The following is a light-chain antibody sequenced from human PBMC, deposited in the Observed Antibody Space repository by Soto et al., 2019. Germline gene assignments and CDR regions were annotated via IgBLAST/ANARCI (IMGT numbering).Light chain of an antibody. V-gene: IGLV2-11*01. CDR1: SSDVGGYNY. J-gene: IGLJ1*01. Sequence: QSALTQPRSVSGSPGRSVTISCTGTSSDVGGYNYVSWYQQHPGKAPKLMIYDVTKRPSGVPDRFSCSKSGNTASLTISGLQAEDEADYYCCSFAGIYPYVFGTGTKLTVL. CDR3: CSFAGIYPYV. CDR2: DVT.